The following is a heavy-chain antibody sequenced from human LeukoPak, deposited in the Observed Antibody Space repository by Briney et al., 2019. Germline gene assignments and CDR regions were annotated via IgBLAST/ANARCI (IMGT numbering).Heavy chain of an antibody. J-gene: IGHJ6*02. Sequence: GGSLRLSCAASGFTFSSYGMHWVRQAPGKGLEWVAVISYDGSNKYYADSVKGRFTISRDNSKNTLYRQMNSLRAEDTAVYYCAKDPRYSKPAVKRYYGMDVWGQGTTVTVSS. CDR2: ISYDGSNK. V-gene: IGHV3-30*18. D-gene: IGHD4-11*01. CDR1: GFTFSSYG. CDR3: AKDPRYSKPAVKRYYGMDV.